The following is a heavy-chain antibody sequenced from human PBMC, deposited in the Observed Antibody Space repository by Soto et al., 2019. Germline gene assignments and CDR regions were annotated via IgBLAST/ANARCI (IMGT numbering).Heavy chain of an antibody. Sequence: EVQLVESGGGLVKPGGSLRLSCAASGFSFSSYTMNWVRQAPGKGLEWVSSISRNSDYIYYADSLKGRFTISRDNAKNSLYLQMNSLRAEDTALYYCARSRWIVATGSDYWGQGPLVTVSS. D-gene: IGHD5-12*01. CDR1: GFSFSSYT. CDR2: ISRNSDYI. V-gene: IGHV3-21*01. J-gene: IGHJ4*02. CDR3: ARSRWIVATGSDY.